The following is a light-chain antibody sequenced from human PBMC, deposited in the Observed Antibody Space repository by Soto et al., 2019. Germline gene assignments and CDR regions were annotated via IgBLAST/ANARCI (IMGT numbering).Light chain of an antibody. V-gene: IGKV2-28*01. J-gene: IGKJ2*01. CDR3: MQALQTPRT. CDR2: LGS. Sequence: ESVMNQSPLSLPVTPGETASISCRSSQSLLHSNGYNYLDWYLQKPGQSPQLLIYLGSNRASGVPDRFSGSGSGTDFTLKISRVEAEDVGVYYCMQALQTPRTFGQGTKLEIK. CDR1: QSLLHSNGYNY.